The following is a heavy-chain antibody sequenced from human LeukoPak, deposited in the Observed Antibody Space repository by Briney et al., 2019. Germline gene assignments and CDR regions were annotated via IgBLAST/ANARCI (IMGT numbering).Heavy chain of an antibody. CDR1: GFTFSDYS. V-gene: IGHV3-48*04. Sequence: GGSLRLSCAASGFTFSDYSMNWVRQAPGKGLEWVSYISSSSYTMYYADSVKGRFTISRDNAKNSLYLEMNSLRAEDTAVYYCARGGSYYIYWGQGTLVTVSS. CDR2: ISSSSYTM. D-gene: IGHD3-10*01. J-gene: IGHJ4*02. CDR3: ARGGSYYIY.